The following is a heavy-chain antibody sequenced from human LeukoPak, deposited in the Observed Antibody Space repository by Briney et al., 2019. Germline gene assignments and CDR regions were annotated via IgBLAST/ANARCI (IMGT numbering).Heavy chain of an antibody. D-gene: IGHD1/OR15-1a*01. Sequence: GGSLRLSCAASGFTFSSYGMHWVRQAPGKGLEYVSAISSNGGSTYYANSVKGRFTISRDNSKNTLYLQMGSLRAEDMAVYYCARDKGGTYKAGAFDIWGQGTMVTVSS. J-gene: IGHJ3*02. V-gene: IGHV3-64*01. CDR2: ISSNGGST. CDR3: ARDKGGTYKAGAFDI. CDR1: GFTFSSYG.